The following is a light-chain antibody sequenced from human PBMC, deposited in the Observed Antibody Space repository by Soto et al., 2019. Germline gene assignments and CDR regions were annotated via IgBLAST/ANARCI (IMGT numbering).Light chain of an antibody. J-gene: IGLJ1*01. V-gene: IGLV1-44*01. CDR1: RSSIGSNT. Sequence: QSVLTQPPSASGTPGQRVTISCSGSRSSIGSNTVNWYQHLPGTAPKLLIYSNNHRPSGVPDRFSASKTGASASLAISGLQSEDEGDYYCAAWDASRGGFYVFGTGTKLTVL. CDR2: SNN. CDR3: AAWDASRGGFYV.